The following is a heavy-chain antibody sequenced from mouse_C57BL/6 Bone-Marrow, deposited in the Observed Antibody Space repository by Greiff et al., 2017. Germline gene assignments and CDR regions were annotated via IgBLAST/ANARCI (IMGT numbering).Heavy chain of an antibody. Sequence: EVQLQQSGPELVKPGASVKISCKASGYTFTDYYMNWVKQSHGKSLEWIRDINPNNGGTSYNQKFKGKATLTVDKSYRPAYMELRNLTSVDSAVYYCARDGYWYFDVWGTGTTVTVSS. CDR1: GYTFTDYY. J-gene: IGHJ1*03. CDR3: ARDGYWYFDV. CDR2: INPNNGGT. D-gene: IGHD2-3*01. V-gene: IGHV1-26*01.